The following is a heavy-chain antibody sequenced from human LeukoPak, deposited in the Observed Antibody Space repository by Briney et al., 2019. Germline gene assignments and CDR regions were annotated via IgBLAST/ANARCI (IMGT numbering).Heavy chain of an antibody. CDR2: IYPGDSDT. V-gene: IGHV5-51*01. Sequence: GESLKISCKGSGYSFTSYWIGWVRQMPGKGLEWMGIIYPGDSDTRYSPSFQGQVTISADKSISTAYLQWSSLKASDTAMYYCARHMTTVTTGEDKYYYYGMDVWGQGTTVTVSS. CDR1: GYSFTSYW. J-gene: IGHJ6*02. CDR3: ARHMTTVTTGEDKYYYYGMDV. D-gene: IGHD4-4*01.